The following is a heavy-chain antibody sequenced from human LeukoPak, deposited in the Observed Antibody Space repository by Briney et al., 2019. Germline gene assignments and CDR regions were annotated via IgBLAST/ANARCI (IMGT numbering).Heavy chain of an antibody. CDR1: GGSISSSNYY. D-gene: IGHD5-18*01. CDR3: ARRKKSIVDTDMGP. V-gene: IGHV4-39*01. Sequence: KPSETLSLTCTVSGGSISSSNYYWGWIRQPPGKVPEWIGNIYYTGSSYYNPSLKSRVTISVDTSKNQFSLKLSSVTAADTAVYYCARRKKSIVDTDMGPWGQGTLVTVSS. J-gene: IGHJ5*02. CDR2: IYYTGSS.